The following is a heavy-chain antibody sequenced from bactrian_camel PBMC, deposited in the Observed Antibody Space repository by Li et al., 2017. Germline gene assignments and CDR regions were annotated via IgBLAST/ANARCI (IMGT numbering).Heavy chain of an antibody. CDR2: LFRGDGST. D-gene: IGHD2*01. CDR1: TSTIRYSTTAFC. Sequence: VQLVESGGGSVLAGGSLRLSCEADTSTIRYSTTAFCMGWFRQAPGKEREGVAYLFRGDGSTSYVDSVKGRFTIPQDNAKNTVYLQMNSLNLRTLPCTSVRLEVLTVTPSYLYVTLLIGARGPRSPSP. V-gene: IGHV3S68*01. J-gene: IGHJ6*01. CDR3: RLEVLTVTPSYLYVTLL.